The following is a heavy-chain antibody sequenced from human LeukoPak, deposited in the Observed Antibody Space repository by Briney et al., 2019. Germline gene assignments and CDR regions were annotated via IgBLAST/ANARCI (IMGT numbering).Heavy chain of an antibody. Sequence: GESLKISCEGSGYSFTSYWIAWVRQMPGKGLEWMGIIYPGDSDTRYSPSFQGQVTISADKSISTAYLQWSSLKASDTAMYYCARHSYSSGWYVDYWGQGTLVTVSS. V-gene: IGHV5-51*01. CDR2: IYPGDSDT. D-gene: IGHD6-19*01. CDR3: ARHSYSSGWYVDY. CDR1: GYSFTSYW. J-gene: IGHJ4*02.